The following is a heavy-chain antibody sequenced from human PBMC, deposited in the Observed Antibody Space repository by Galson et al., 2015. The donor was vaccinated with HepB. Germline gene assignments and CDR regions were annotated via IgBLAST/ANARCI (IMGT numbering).Heavy chain of an antibody. V-gene: IGHV3-30*18. CDR3: AKDHTNSYYGPLGNY. Sequence: SLRLSCAASGFTFSSYGMHWVRQAPGKGLEWVAVISYDGSNKYYADSVKGRFTISRDNSKNTLYLQMNSLRAEDTAVYHCAKDHTNSYYGPLGNYWGQGTLVTVSS. CDR2: ISYDGSNK. J-gene: IGHJ4*02. CDR1: GFTFSSYG. D-gene: IGHD4-17*01.